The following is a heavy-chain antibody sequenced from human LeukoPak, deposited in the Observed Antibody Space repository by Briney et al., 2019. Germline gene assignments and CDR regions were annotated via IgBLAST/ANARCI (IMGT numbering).Heavy chain of an antibody. D-gene: IGHD4-17*01. CDR3: ARDDNGDNWFDP. CDR1: GCTFTNFY. V-gene: IGHV1-46*01. Sequence: ASVKVSCKASGCTFTNFYMHWVRQAPGQGLEWMGVINPSGGSTSYAQKFQGRVTMTRDTSTGTVHMELSSLRSEDTAVYYCARDDNGDNWFDPWGQGTLVTVSS. J-gene: IGHJ5*02. CDR2: INPSGGST.